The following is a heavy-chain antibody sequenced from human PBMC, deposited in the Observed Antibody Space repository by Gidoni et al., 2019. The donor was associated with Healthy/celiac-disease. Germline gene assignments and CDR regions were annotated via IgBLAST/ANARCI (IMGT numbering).Heavy chain of an antibody. V-gene: IGHV3-30-3*01. Sequence: QVQLVESGGGVVQPGRSLRLSCAASGFTLRRYSMHWARQAPGKGLEWVAVISYDGSNKYYADSVKGRFTISRDNSKNTLYLQMNSLRAEDTAVYYCARNKRRPSGYYYGMDVWGQGTTVTVSS. CDR2: ISYDGSNK. CDR1: GFTLRRYS. CDR3: ARNKRRPSGYYYGMDV. J-gene: IGHJ6*02. D-gene: IGHD6-25*01.